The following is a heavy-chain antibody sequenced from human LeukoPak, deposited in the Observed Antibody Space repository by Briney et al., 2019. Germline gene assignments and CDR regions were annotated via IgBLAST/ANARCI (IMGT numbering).Heavy chain of an antibody. CDR2: ISSSSGTI. Sequence: PGGSLRLSCAASGFTFSSYSMNWVRQAPGKGLEWVSDISSSSGTIYYADSVKGRFTISRDNAKNSLYLQMNSLRAEDTAVYYCARGNRWLVFYYYGMDVWGQGTTVTVSS. CDR3: ARGNRWLVFYYYGMDV. D-gene: IGHD6-19*01. V-gene: IGHV3-48*01. CDR1: GFTFSSYS. J-gene: IGHJ6*02.